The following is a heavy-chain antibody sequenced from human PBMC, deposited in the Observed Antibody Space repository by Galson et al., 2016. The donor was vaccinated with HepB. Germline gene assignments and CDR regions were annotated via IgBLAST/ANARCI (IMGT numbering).Heavy chain of an antibody. Sequence: SVKVSCKASGYTFTTYGISWVRQAPGQGLEWMGWIGAYNGNTNYAQKFQGRVTMTTDTTTSTAYMELRSLGSDDTAVYYCASEPRKIRYQLLEIYYYYYAMDVWGQGTTVTVSS. CDR1: GYTFTTYG. CDR2: IGAYNGNT. D-gene: IGHD2-2*01. CDR3: ASEPRKIRYQLLEIYYYYYAMDV. V-gene: IGHV1-18*01. J-gene: IGHJ6*02.